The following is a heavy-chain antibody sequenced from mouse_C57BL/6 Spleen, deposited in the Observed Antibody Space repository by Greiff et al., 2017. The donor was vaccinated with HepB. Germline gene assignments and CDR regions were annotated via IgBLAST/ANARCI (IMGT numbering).Heavy chain of an antibody. CDR2: IDPENGDT. CDR1: GFNIKDDY. J-gene: IGHJ3*01. D-gene: IGHD2-4*01. Sequence: EVQLQQSGAELVRPGASVKLSCTASGFNIKDDYMHWVKQRPEQGLEWIGWIDPENGDTEYASKFQGKATITADISSNTAYLQLSSLTSEDTAVYYWTLYDYGGWFAYWGQGTLVTVSA. V-gene: IGHV14-4*01. CDR3: TLYDYGGWFAY.